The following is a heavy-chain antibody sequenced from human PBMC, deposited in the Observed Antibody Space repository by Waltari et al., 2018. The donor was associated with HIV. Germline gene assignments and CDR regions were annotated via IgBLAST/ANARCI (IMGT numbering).Heavy chain of an antibody. Sequence: EVQLVESGGGWVKPGESLRVSCSASGFDFKKYWMSWFRQAPEKGLEWVGRIKSKQSGGTVDYAAPVKGRFTISRDDSKNMMYLQMDSLESEDTAVYYCTTGSSGAEDYWGQGTLVTVSS. CDR1: GFDFKKYW. V-gene: IGHV3-15*01. CDR3: TTGSSGAEDY. D-gene: IGHD3-22*01. J-gene: IGHJ4*02. CDR2: IKSKQSGGTV.